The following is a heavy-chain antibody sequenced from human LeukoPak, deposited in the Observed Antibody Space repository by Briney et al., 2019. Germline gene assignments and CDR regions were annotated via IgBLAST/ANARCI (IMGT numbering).Heavy chain of an antibody. J-gene: IGHJ5*02. V-gene: IGHV3-48*03. Sequence: GGSLRLSCAASGFTFSSYEMNWVRQAPGKGLEWVSYISSSGSSIYYADSVKGRFTISKDNAKNSLYLQMNSLRAEDTAVYYCAGDRGRADTPWGQGTLVTVSS. CDR2: ISSSGSSI. CDR3: AGDRGRADTP. CDR1: GFTFSSYE.